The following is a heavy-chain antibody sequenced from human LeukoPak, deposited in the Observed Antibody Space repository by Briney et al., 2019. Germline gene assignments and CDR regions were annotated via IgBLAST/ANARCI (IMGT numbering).Heavy chain of an antibody. V-gene: IGHV3-74*01. J-gene: IGHJ5*02. Sequence: GGSLRLSCAASRFTFWDYWMHWVRQAPGKGLVWVSRISSDGSSTSYADSVKGRFTVSRDNAKNTLYLQMNSLRAEDTAVYYCPRGVSEYHYDSSGYYTGSYDPWGQGTLVTVSS. CDR2: ISSDGSST. CDR3: PRGVSEYHYDSSGYYTGSYDP. D-gene: IGHD3-22*01. CDR1: RFTFWDYW.